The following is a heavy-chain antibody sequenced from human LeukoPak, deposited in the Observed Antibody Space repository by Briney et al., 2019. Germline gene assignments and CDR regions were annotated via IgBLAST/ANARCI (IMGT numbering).Heavy chain of an antibody. Sequence: PGPTLVNPTQTLTLTCTFSGFSLRASGMRVSWIRQPPGKALESLAPINWDDGKFYSTYQKHRLTLSQDTSKNQVVLTMTNMDPVDTATYYCARTGVVAFDYWGQGTLVTVSS. V-gene: IGHV2-70*04. CDR1: GFSLRASGMR. CDR3: ARTGVVAFDY. D-gene: IGHD3-3*01. CDR2: INWDDGK. J-gene: IGHJ4*02.